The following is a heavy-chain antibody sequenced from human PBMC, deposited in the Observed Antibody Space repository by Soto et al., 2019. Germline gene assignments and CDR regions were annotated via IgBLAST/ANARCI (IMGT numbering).Heavy chain of an antibody. Sequence: ASVKVSCKASGYTFTSYYMHWVRQAPGQGLEWMGIINPSGGSTNYAQKFQGRVTITADESTSTAYMELSSLRSEDTAVYYCARVPPRLRYFDWSPFGDYYGMDVWGQGTTVTVSS. CDR1: GYTFTSYY. D-gene: IGHD3-9*01. J-gene: IGHJ6*02. CDR2: INPSGGST. CDR3: ARVPPRLRYFDWSPFGDYYGMDV. V-gene: IGHV1-46*01.